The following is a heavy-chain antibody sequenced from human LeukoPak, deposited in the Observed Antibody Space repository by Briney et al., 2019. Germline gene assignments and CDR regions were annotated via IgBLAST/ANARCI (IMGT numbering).Heavy chain of an antibody. D-gene: IGHD2-8*01. CDR2: IRYDGTNK. CDR3: ARDTKDY. J-gene: IGHJ4*02. Sequence: SGGSLRLSCEASGFSFSSYGMHWVRQAPGMGLEWVAFIRYDGTNKYYADSVKGRFTISRDNTKNSLYLQLNSLRAEDTAIYYCARDTKDYWGQGTLVTVSS. V-gene: IGHV3-30*02. CDR1: GFSFSSYG.